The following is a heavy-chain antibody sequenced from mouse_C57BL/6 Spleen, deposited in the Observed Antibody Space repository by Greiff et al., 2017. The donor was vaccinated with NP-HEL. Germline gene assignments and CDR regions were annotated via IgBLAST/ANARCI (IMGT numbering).Heavy chain of an antibody. D-gene: IGHD3-2*02. Sequence: QVQLKQPGTELVKPGASVKLSCKASGYTFTSYWMHWVKQRPGQGLEWIGNINPSNGGTNYNEKFKSKATLTVDKSSSTAYMQLSSLTSEDSAVYYCARGRGSSGYWFAYWGQGTLVTVSA. CDR3: ARGRGSSGYWFAY. V-gene: IGHV1-53*01. J-gene: IGHJ3*01. CDR2: INPSNGGT. CDR1: GYTFTSYW.